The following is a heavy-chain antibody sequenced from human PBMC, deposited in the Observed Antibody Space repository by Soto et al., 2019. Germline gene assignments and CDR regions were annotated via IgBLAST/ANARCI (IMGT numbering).Heavy chain of an antibody. J-gene: IGHJ5*02. CDR1: GFTFSSYG. Sequence: GGSLRLSCAASGFTFSSYGMHWVRQAPGKGLEWVAVIWYDGSNKYYADSVKGRFTISRDNSKNTLYLQMNSLRAEDTAVYYCARDGYDFWSGYYSRWFDPWGQGTLVTVSS. V-gene: IGHV3-33*01. CDR3: ARDGYDFWSGYYSRWFDP. CDR2: IWYDGSNK. D-gene: IGHD3-3*01.